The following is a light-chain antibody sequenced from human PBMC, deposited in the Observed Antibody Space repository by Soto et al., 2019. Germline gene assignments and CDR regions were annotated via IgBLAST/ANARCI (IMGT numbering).Light chain of an antibody. CDR2: YDS. CDR1: NIGSKS. Sequence: SYELTQPPSVSVAPGKTARITCGGNNIGSKSVHWYQQKPGQAPVLVIYYDSDRPSGIPERFSGSNSGNTATLTISRVEAGDEADYYCQVWDSSSDPQLVFGTETKLTVL. J-gene: IGLJ1*01. V-gene: IGLV3-21*04. CDR3: QVWDSSSDPQLV.